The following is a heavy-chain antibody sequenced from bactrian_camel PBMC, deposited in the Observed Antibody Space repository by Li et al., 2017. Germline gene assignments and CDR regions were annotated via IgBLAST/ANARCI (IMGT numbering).Heavy chain of an antibody. Sequence: HVQLVESGGGSVQAGQSLRLSCAGLGYSSTTQSIAWFRAVSGKEREAVAAIFTGGANTHYADSVKGRFTISKDNTNTLYLQMNSLKPEDTAMYHGAAGHSGQCLARRWCVSGLGFDVWGQGTQVTVS. CDR3: AAGHSGQCLARRWCVSGLGFDV. D-gene: IGHD5*01. CDR1: GYSSTTQS. V-gene: IGHV3S1*01. CDR2: IFTGGANT. J-gene: IGHJ4*01.